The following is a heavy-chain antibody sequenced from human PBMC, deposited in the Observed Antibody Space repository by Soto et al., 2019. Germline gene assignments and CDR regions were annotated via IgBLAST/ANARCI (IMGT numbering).Heavy chain of an antibody. CDR1: GGSISSGDYY. D-gene: IGHD3-22*01. V-gene: IGHV4-30-4*01. CDR2: IYYSGST. Sequence: QVQLQESGPGLVKPSQTLSLTCTVSGGSISSGDYYWSWIRQPPGKGLEWIGYIYYSGSTYHNPSLKSRVTISVDTSKNQFSLKLSSVTAADTAVYYCARGYYDSSGYYWDFDYWGQGTLVTVSS. CDR3: ARGYYDSSGYYWDFDY. J-gene: IGHJ4*02.